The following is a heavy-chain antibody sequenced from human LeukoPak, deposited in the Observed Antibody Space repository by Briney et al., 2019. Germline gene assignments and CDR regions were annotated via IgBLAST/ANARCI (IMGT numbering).Heavy chain of an antibody. Sequence: GGSLRLSCAASGFTFSSYAMSWVRQAPGKGLGWVSAISAGGSNTYSADSVKGRFTISRDNSKNTLYLQVNSLRAEDTAVYYCARVGPTYYFDYRGQGTLVTVSS. CDR3: ARVGPTYYFDY. J-gene: IGHJ4*02. D-gene: IGHD1-26*01. CDR2: ISAGGSNT. V-gene: IGHV3-23*01. CDR1: GFTFSSYA.